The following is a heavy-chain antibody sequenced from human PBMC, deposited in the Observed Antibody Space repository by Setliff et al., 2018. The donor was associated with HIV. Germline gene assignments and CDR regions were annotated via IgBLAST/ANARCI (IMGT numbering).Heavy chain of an antibody. D-gene: IGHD3-3*01. CDR3: AKALLPKVFGVVNGYYYYGMDV. CDR1: GFTFSSYA. CDR2: ISGSGGST. Sequence: PGGSLRLSCAASGFTFSSYAMSWVRQAPGKGLEWVSAISGSGGSTYYADSVKGRFTISRDNSKNTLYLQMNSLRAEDTAVYYCAKALLPKVFGVVNGYYYYGMDVWGQGTTVTVSS. J-gene: IGHJ6*02. V-gene: IGHV3-23*01.